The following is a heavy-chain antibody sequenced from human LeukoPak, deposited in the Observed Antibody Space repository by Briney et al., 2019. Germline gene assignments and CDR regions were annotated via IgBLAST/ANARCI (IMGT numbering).Heavy chain of an antibody. CDR2: INPNSGGT. D-gene: IGHD3-22*01. Sequence: GASVKVSCKASGYTXTGYYMHGVRQAPGQGLEWMGWINPNSGGTNYAQKFQGRVTMTRDTSISTAYMELSRLRSDDTAVYYCARNYYDSSGRLDYWGQGTLVTVSS. CDR1: GYTXTGYY. V-gene: IGHV1-2*02. J-gene: IGHJ4*02. CDR3: ARNYYDSSGRLDY.